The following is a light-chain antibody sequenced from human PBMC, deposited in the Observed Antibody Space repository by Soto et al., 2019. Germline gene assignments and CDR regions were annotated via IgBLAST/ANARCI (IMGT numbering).Light chain of an antibody. CDR3: CSYAGSSTEEV. CDR2: EGS. J-gene: IGLJ2*01. Sequence: QSVLTQPASVSGSPGQSITISCTGTSSDVGSYNLVSWYQQHPGKAPKLMIYEGSKRPSGVSNRFSGSKSGNTASLTISGLQAEDEADYYCCSYAGSSTEEVFGGGTKLTVL. CDR1: SSDVGSYNL. V-gene: IGLV2-23*01.